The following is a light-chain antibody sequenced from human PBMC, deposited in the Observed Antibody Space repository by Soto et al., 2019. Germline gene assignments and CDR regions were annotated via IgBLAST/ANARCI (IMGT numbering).Light chain of an antibody. V-gene: IGLV1-40*01. J-gene: IGLJ2*01. Sequence: VVTQPPSVSGAPGQRVTISCTGSSSNIGAGYEVHWYQQLPRTAPKLLICGNSNRPSGVPDRFSGSKSGTSASLAITGLQAEDEADYYCQSYDNSLSGMVFGGGTKVTVL. CDR1: SSNIGAGYE. CDR2: GNS. CDR3: QSYDNSLSGMV.